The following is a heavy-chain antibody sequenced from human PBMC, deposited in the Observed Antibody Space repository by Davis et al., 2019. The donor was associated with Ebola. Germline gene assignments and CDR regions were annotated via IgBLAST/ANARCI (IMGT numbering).Heavy chain of an antibody. CDR2: IYYSGST. J-gene: IGHJ6*02. CDR1: GGSFSGYY. CDR3: ARAVVAPNYYYYGMDV. Sequence: SETLSLTCAVYGGSFSGYYWSWIRQPPGKGLEWIGSIYYSGSTYYNPSLKSRVTISVDTSKNQFSLKLSSVTAADTAVYYCARAVVAPNYYYYGMDVWGQGTTVTVSS. D-gene: IGHD2-2*01. V-gene: IGHV4-34*01.